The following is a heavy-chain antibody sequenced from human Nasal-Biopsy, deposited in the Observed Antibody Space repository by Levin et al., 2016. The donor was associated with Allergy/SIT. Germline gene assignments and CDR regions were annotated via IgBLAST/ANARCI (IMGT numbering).Heavy chain of an antibody. Sequence: GESLKISCAASGFTFGNFAMSWVRQAPGKALEWVSSADSGAATYYADSVKGRFTISRDYSKSTVSLQMDSLRAEDTAVYYCARGSPFHYFYALDVWGQGTTVTVSS. J-gene: IGHJ6*02. V-gene: IGHV3-23*01. CDR3: ARGSPFHYFYALDV. CDR2: ADSGAAT. CDR1: GFTFGNFA.